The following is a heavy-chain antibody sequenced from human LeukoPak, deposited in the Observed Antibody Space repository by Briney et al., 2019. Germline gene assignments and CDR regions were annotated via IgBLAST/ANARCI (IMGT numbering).Heavy chain of an antibody. CDR3: AKGSYYDSSGSFYFDY. Sequence: GGSLRLSCAASGFTFSSYAMSWVRQAPGKGLEWVSGISGSGDNTYYADSVKGRFAISRDNSKNTLCVQVNSLGTEDTAAYYCAKGSYYDSSGSFYFDYWGQGTLVTVSS. J-gene: IGHJ4*02. CDR2: ISGSGDNT. D-gene: IGHD3-22*01. V-gene: IGHV3-23*01. CDR1: GFTFSSYA.